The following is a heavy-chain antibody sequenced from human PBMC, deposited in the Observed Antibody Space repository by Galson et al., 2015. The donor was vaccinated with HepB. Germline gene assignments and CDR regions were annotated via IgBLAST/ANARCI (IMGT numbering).Heavy chain of an antibody. V-gene: IGHV3-74*01. D-gene: IGHD3-22*01. Sequence: SLRLSCAASGFTFNSYWMHWVRQAPGKGLVWVSGIDSAGSDTTYADSVKGRFTISRDNAKDTLFLQMNSLRAEDTAVYYCARDRGYYDSSGSYYPGGFDYWGQGTLVTASS. CDR2: IDSAGSDT. J-gene: IGHJ4*02. CDR3: ARDRGYYDSSGSYYPGGFDY. CDR1: GFTFNSYW.